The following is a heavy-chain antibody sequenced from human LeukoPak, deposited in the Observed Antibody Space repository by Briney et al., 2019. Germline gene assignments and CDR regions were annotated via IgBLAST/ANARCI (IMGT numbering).Heavy chain of an antibody. D-gene: IGHD6-13*01. Sequence: GGSLRLSCAASGLTFSSYGMSWVRQAPGKGLEWVSAISGSGGSTYYADSVKGRFTISRDNSKNTLYLQMNSLRAEDTAVYYCAKRGIAAAGSYYFDYWGQGTLVTVSS. CDR2: ISGSGGST. V-gene: IGHV3-23*01. CDR3: AKRGIAAAGSYYFDY. CDR1: GLTFSSYG. J-gene: IGHJ4*02.